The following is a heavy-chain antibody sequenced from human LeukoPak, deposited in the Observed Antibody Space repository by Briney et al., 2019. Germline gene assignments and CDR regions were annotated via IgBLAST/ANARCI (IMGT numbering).Heavy chain of an antibody. V-gene: IGHV4-4*07. J-gene: IGHJ4*02. D-gene: IGHD3-22*01. Sequence: SETLSLTCTVSGGSISSYYRSWIRQPAGKGLDWIGRIYTSGSTNYNPSLKSRVTMSVDTSKNQFSLKLSSVTAADTAVYYCAREGDAYYYDSSGPYYFDYWGQGTLVTVSS. CDR3: AREGDAYYYDSSGPYYFDY. CDR1: GGSISSYY. CDR2: IYTSGST.